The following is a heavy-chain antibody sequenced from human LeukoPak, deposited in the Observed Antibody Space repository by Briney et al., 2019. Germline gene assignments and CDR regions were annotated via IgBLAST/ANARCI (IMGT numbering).Heavy chain of an antibody. V-gene: IGHV3-11*04. D-gene: IGHD3-3*01. CDR2: ISSSGSTI. J-gene: IGHJ3*02. Sequence: GGSLRLSCVASGFTFSDYYMSWIRQAPGKGLEWVSYISSSGSTIYYADSVKGRFTISRDNAKNSLYLQMNSLRAEDTAVYYCASGLRFLEWLGAFDIWGQGTMVTVSS. CDR3: ASGLRFLEWLGAFDI. CDR1: GFTFSDYY.